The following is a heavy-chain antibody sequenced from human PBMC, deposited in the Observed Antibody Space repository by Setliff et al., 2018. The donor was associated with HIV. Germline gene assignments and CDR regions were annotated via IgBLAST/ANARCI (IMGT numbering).Heavy chain of an antibody. CDR2: IFHTGSS. V-gene: IGHV4-4*02. J-gene: IGHJ3*02. CDR1: GDSISSSTW. D-gene: IGHD3-22*01. CDR3: ARVGDFYDGSGHYSVLDAFDM. Sequence: SETLSLTCAVSGDSISSSTWWSWVRQPPGKGLEWIGEIFHTGSSNYSPALKSRLTISLDNSKNHFSLKLSSVTAADTAVYYCARVGDFYDGSGHYSVLDAFDMWGQGTKVTVSS.